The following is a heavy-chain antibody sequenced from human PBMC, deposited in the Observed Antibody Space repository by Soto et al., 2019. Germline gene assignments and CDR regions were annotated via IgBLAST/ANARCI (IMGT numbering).Heavy chain of an antibody. Sequence: SETLSLTWSSSGGSLSSSSYYWGWLRQPPGKGLEWIGSIYHSGSTYYNPSLKSRVTISVDTSKNQFSLKLSSVTAADTAVYYCAVPSSWYPYYYYYMDVWCKGPTVTVSS. CDR3: AVPSSWYPYYYYYMDV. D-gene: IGHD6-13*01. V-gene: IGHV4-39*01. J-gene: IGHJ6*03. CDR1: GGSLSSSSYY. CDR2: IYHSGST.